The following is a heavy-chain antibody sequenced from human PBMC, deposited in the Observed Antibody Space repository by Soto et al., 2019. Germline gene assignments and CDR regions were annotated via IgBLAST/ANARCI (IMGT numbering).Heavy chain of an antibody. CDR3: ASGYSYGYVPSDYFDY. V-gene: IGHV3-30-3*01. J-gene: IGHJ4*02. CDR1: GFTFSSYA. Sequence: PGGSLRLSCAASGFTFSSYAMHWVRQAPGKGLEWVAVISYDGSNKYYADSVKGRFTISRDNSKNTLYLQMNSLRAEDTAVYYCASGYSYGYVPSDYFDYWGQGTLVTVYS. D-gene: IGHD5-18*01. CDR2: ISYDGSNK.